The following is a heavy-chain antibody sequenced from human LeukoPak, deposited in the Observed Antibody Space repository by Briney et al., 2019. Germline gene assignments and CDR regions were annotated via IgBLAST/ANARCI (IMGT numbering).Heavy chain of an antibody. CDR3: ARVGAAATFDY. V-gene: IGHV3-64*01. D-gene: IGHD6-13*01. J-gene: IGHJ4*02. CDR2: ISSNGGST. Sequence: GGTLRLSCAASGFTFSSYGMSWVRQAPGKGLEWVSAISSNGGSTYYANSVKGRFTISRDNSKNTLYLQMGSLRAEDMAVYYCARVGAAATFDYWGQGTLVTVSS. CDR1: GFTFSSYG.